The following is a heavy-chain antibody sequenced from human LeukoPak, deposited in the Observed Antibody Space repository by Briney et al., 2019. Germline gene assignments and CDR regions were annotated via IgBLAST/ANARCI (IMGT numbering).Heavy chain of an antibody. J-gene: IGHJ6*02. Sequence: GASLRLSCAASGFTLSSYAMSWVRQAPGKGLGWVSAISGSGGSTYYADSVKGRFTSSRDNSKNTLYLQMNSLRAEDTAVYYCAFPYDFWSGYLDYYGMDVWGQGTTVTVSS. CDR3: AFPYDFWSGYLDYYGMDV. D-gene: IGHD3-3*01. V-gene: IGHV3-23*01. CDR1: GFTLSSYA. CDR2: ISGSGGST.